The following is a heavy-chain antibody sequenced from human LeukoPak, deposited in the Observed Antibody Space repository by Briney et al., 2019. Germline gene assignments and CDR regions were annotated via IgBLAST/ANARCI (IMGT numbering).Heavy chain of an antibody. CDR2: INPNSGGT. CDR1: GYTFTGYY. Sequence: GASVKVSCKASGYTFTGYYMHWVRQAPGQGLEWMGWINPNSGGTNYAQKFQGRVTMTRDTSISTAYMELSRLRSDDTAVYYCARERIIVGASRWFDPWGQGTLVTVSS. V-gene: IGHV1-2*02. J-gene: IGHJ5*02. D-gene: IGHD1-26*01. CDR3: ARERIIVGASRWFDP.